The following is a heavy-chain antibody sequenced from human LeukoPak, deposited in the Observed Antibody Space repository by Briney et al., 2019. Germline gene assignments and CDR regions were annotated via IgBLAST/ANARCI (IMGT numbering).Heavy chain of an antibody. J-gene: IGHJ4*02. CDR3: ASPENPMQIGVFDY. D-gene: IGHD3-22*01. CDR2: IIPIFGTA. Sequence: SVKVSCKASGGTFSSYAISWVRQAPGQGLEWMGGIIPIFGTANYAQKFQGRVTITTDESTSTAYMELSSLRSEDTAVYYCASPENPMQIGVFDYWGQGTLVTVSS. V-gene: IGHV1-69*05. CDR1: GGTFSSYA.